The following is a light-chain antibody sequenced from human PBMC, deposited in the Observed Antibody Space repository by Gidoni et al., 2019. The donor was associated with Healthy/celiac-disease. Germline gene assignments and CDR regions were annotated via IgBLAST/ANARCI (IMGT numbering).Light chain of an antibody. CDR1: QSISSW. CDR3: QQYNSSPLT. CDR2: HAS. Sequence: DIQLTQSPSTLSASVGDRFTITCRASQSISSWFAWYQQKPGKAPKLLIYHASSLESGVPSRFSGSGSGTEFTLTISSLQPDDFATYYCQQYNSSPLTFGGGTKVEIK. V-gene: IGKV1-5*03. J-gene: IGKJ4*01.